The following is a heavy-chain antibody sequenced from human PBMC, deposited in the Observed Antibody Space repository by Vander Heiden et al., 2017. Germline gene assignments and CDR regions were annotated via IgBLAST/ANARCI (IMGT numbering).Heavy chain of an antibody. V-gene: IGHV4-34*01. CDR3: ARRLETVSQSSPV. Sequence: QVQLQQWGAGLLKPSETLSLTCAVYGGSLSGFYWSWIRQPPGKGLEWIGEINRGGSTNYNPSLKSRVTISVDTSNNQFSLRLSSVTAADTAVYYCARRLETVSQSSPVWGQGTTVTVSS. J-gene: IGHJ6*02. CDR1: GGSLSGFY. D-gene: IGHD4-17*01. CDR2: INRGGST.